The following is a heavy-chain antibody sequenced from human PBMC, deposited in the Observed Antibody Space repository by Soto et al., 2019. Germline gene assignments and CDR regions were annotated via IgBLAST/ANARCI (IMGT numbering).Heavy chain of an antibody. CDR1: GFTFSSYA. CDR3: AKHGYSYDPAGYNWFDP. Sequence: PGGSLRLSCAASGFTFSSYAMSWVRQAPGKGLEWVSAISGSGGSTYYADSVKGRFTISRDNSKNTLYLQMNSLRAEDTAVYYCAKHGYSYDPAGYNWFDPWGQGTLVTVSS. CDR2: ISGSGGST. J-gene: IGHJ5*02. V-gene: IGHV3-23*01. D-gene: IGHD5-18*01.